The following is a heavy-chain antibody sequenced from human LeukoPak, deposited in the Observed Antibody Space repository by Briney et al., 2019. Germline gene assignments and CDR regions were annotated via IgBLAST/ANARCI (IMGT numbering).Heavy chain of an antibody. Sequence: SETLSLTCTVSGYSISSGYDWGWIRQPPGQGLEWIGSIYYRRTTYYNPSLKSRVTISVDTSKNQFSLKLSSVTAADTAVYYCARHESQYCSGGSCYSQHPFDYWGQGTLVTVSS. D-gene: IGHD2-15*01. CDR1: GYSISSGYD. CDR3: ARHESQYCSGGSCYSQHPFDY. V-gene: IGHV4-38-2*02. CDR2: IYYRRTT. J-gene: IGHJ4*02.